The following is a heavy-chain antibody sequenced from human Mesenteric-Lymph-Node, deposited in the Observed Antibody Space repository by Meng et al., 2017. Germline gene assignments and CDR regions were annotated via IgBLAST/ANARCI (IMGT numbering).Heavy chain of an antibody. J-gene: IGHJ4*01. CDR1: GGSISSGGHS. Sequence: QVQLQESGPGLVKPSHTLSLTCTFSGGSISSGGHSWSWIRQHPGKGLEWIAYIYYSGSTYYNPSLKSRVILSVDTSKNQFSLKLSSVTAADTAVYYCARVDSSGYFLDYWGQGTLVTVSS. CDR2: IYYSGST. D-gene: IGHD3-22*01. CDR3: ARVDSSGYFLDY. V-gene: IGHV4-31*03.